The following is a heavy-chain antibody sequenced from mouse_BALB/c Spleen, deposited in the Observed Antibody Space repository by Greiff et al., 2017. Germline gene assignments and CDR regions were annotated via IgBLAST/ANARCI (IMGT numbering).Heavy chain of an antibody. Sequence: QVQLKESGPGLVAPSQSLSITCTVSGFSLTSYGVHWVRQPPGKGLEWLGVIWAGGSTNYNSALMSRLSISKDNSKSQVFLKMNSLQTDDTAMYYCAREIPLYYYGPLDYWGQGTTLTVSS. D-gene: IGHD1-1*01. CDR2: IWAGGST. J-gene: IGHJ2*01. CDR3: AREIPLYYYGPLDY. CDR1: GFSLTSYG. V-gene: IGHV2-9*02.